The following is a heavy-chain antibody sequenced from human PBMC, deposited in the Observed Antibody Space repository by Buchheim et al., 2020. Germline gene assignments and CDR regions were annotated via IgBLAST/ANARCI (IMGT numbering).Heavy chain of an antibody. CDR2: INLNSGDA. J-gene: IGHJ3*01. CDR1: GYTFTAYY. D-gene: IGHD2-8*02. V-gene: IGHV1-2*04. CDR3: ARDRTGGGFDV. Sequence: QVQLMQSGPEVKKPGASVKVSCQASGYTFTAYYLHWVRQAPGQGLEWMGWINLNSGDAKYAQKFLGWVTMTRDRSINTAYMELSRVKSDDTAVYYCARDRTGGGFDVWGQGT.